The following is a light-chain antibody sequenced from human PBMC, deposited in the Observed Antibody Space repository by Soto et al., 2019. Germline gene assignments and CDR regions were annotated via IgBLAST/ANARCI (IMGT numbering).Light chain of an antibody. J-gene: IGLJ2*01. CDR1: TSDVGGYNH. V-gene: IGLV2-14*01. CDR3: SSYTNTNTLV. Sequence: QSALIQPASVSGSPGQSITISCTGTTSDVGGYNHVSWFQQHPGKVPKLMIYDVNNRPSGVSNPFSGSKSGNTASLTISGLQAEDEADYYCSSYTNTNTLVFGGGTKLTVL. CDR2: DVN.